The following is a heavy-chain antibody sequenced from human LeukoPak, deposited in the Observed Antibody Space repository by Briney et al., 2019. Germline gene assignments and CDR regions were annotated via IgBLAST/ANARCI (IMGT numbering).Heavy chain of an antibody. D-gene: IGHD2-15*01. Sequence: SETLSLTCAVYGGSFSGCYWSWIRQPPGKGLEWIGEINHSGSTNYNPSLKSRVTMSVDTSKRQFSLKLSSVTAADTAVYYCARGANVAATTPDAFDIWGLGRMVTVSS. V-gene: IGHV4-34*01. CDR2: INHSGST. J-gene: IGHJ3*02. CDR3: ARGANVAATTPDAFDI. CDR1: GGSFSGCY.